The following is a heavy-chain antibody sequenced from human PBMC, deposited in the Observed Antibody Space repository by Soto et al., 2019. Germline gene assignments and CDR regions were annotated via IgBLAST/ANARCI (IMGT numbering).Heavy chain of an antibody. CDR3: ARLAVADDY. J-gene: IGHJ4*02. CDR2: IYYSGST. D-gene: IGHD6-19*01. CDR1: GGSISSSSYY. Sequence: SETLSLTCTVSGGSISSSSYYWGWIRQPPGKGLEWIGSIYYSGSTYYNPSLKSRVTISVDTSKNQFSLKLSSVTAADTAVYYCARLAVADDYWGQGTLVTVSS. V-gene: IGHV4-39*01.